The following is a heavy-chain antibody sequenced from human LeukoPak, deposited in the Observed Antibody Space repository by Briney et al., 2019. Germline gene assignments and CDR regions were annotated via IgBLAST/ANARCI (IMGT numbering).Heavy chain of an antibody. V-gene: IGHV3-48*03. CDR1: GFTFSSYE. Sequence: GGSLRLSCAASGFTFSSYEMNWVRQAPGKGLEWVSYISSSGSTIYYADSLKGRFTISRDNAKNSLYLQMNSLRVEDTALYYCARVERYSGSYFHDYWGQGTLVTVSS. CDR2: ISSSGSTI. J-gene: IGHJ4*02. CDR3: ARVERYSGSYFHDY. D-gene: IGHD1-26*01.